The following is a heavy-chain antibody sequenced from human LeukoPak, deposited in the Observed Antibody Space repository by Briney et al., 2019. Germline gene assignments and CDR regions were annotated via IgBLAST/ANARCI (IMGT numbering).Heavy chain of an antibody. CDR3: GRGRYSSSWYNGFDP. CDR1: GGSISSSNYY. J-gene: IGHJ5*02. D-gene: IGHD6-13*01. CDR2: IYYSGST. Sequence: SETLSLTCTVSGGSISSSNYYWGWIRQPPGKGLEWVGSIYYSGSTYYNPPLKSRVTISVETSKNQISLKLSSMAAADTAVDDCGRGRYSSSWYNGFDPWGQGTLVTVSS. V-gene: IGHV4-39*07.